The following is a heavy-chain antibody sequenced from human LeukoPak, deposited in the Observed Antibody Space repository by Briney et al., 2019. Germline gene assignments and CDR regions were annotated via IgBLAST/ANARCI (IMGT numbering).Heavy chain of an antibody. V-gene: IGHV4-59*01. J-gene: IGHJ4*02. CDR3: AREADEGLFDY. CDR2: IYYSGST. Sequence: SETLSLTCTVSGGSISSYYWSWIRQPPGKGLEWIGYIYYSGSTNYSPSLKSRVTISVDTSKNQFSLKLSSVTAADTAVYYCAREADEGLFDYWGQGTLVTVSS. CDR1: GGSISSYY.